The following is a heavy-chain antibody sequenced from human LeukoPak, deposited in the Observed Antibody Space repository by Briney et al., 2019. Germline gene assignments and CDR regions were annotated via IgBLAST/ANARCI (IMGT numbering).Heavy chain of an antibody. J-gene: IGHJ6*03. CDR1: GYTFTGYY. CDR2: INSNSGGT. D-gene: IGHD3-22*01. V-gene: IGHV1-2*02. Sequence: GASVKVSCKASGYTFTGYYMHWVRQAPGQGLEWMGWINSNSGGTNYAQKFQGRVTMTRDTSISTAYMELSRLRPDDTAVYYCALSNYYDSSGYPFWYYYYMDVWGKGTTVTISS. CDR3: ALSNYYDSSGYPFWYYYYMDV.